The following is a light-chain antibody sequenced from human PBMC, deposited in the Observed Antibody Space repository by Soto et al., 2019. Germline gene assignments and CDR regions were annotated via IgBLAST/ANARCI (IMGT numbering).Light chain of an antibody. CDR2: GAS. CDR1: QSVSNN. CDR3: QQYKNWPPLT. Sequence: EIVLTQSPGTLSLSPGERATLSCRASQSVSNNYLAWYQQKPGQAPRLLIYGASTRATGIPARFSGSGSGTDFTLTISSLQSEDFAVYYCQQYKNWPPLTFGGGTKVDIK. J-gene: IGKJ4*01. V-gene: IGKV3-15*01.